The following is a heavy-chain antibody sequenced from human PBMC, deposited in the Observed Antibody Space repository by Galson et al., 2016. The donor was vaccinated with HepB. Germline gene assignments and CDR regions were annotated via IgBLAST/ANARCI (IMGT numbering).Heavy chain of an antibody. D-gene: IGHD3-10*01. CDR3: ARHSGSGTIPFDV. V-gene: IGHV4-31*03. Sequence: TLSLTCTVSGGSVNSGGYYWNWIRQHPEKGLEWIGYIFYNGITSYNKSPKSRVTISLDTSRSQFSLKLTSVTAADTAVYFCARHSGSGTIPFDVWGQGTMVIVSS. J-gene: IGHJ3*01. CDR1: GGSVNSGGYY. CDR2: IFYNGIT.